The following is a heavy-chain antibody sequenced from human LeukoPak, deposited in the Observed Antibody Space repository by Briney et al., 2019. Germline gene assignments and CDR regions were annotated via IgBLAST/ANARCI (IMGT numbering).Heavy chain of an antibody. Sequence: SVKVSCKASGGTFSSYAISWVRQAPGQGLEWMGGIIPIFGTADYAQQFQGRVTITADESTSTAYMELSSLRFEDTAVYYCARDSSGLGPDYFDYWGQGTLVTVSS. J-gene: IGHJ4*02. CDR1: GGTFSSYA. V-gene: IGHV1-69*13. CDR3: ARDSSGLGPDYFDY. D-gene: IGHD3-16*01. CDR2: IIPIFGTA.